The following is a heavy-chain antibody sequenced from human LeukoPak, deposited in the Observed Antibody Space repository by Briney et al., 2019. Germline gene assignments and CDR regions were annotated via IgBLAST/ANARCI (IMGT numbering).Heavy chain of an antibody. CDR1: GFAFSTYA. D-gene: IGHD2-2*01. CDR2: ISKDGSDK. V-gene: IGHV3-30*05. Sequence: PGGSLRLSCAASGFAFSTYAMHWVRQAPGKGLEWVALISKDGSDKYFADSAKGRFTISRDNSRNTLYLQMNSLKPEGTAVYYCAKELTYQLTVDCWGQGTLVTVSS. CDR3: AKELTYQLTVDC. J-gene: IGHJ4*02.